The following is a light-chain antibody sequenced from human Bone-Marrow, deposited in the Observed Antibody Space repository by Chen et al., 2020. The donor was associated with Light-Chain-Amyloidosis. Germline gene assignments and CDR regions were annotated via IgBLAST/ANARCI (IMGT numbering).Light chain of an antibody. Sequence: QSALTQPASLSGSPGKSTTISCTGTSSDVGCDNHVSWYQQHPDKAPKLMIYEVTNRPSWVPDRFSGSKSDNTASLTISGLQTEDEADYFCSSYTITNTLVFGSGTRVTVL. J-gene: IGLJ1*01. CDR1: SSDVGCDNH. CDR2: EVT. CDR3: SSYTITNTLV. V-gene: IGLV2-14*01.